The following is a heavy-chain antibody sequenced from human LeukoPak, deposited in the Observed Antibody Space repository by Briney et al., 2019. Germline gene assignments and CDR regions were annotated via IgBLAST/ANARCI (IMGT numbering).Heavy chain of an antibody. CDR2: MSPNSGDT. CDR3: ARGPPNWGYDY. V-gene: IGHV1-8*01. D-gene: IGHD7-27*01. J-gene: IGHJ4*02. CDR1: GYTFTSYD. Sequence: ASVKVSCKASGYTFTSYDFNWVRQATGQRPEWMGWMSPNSGDTGYTQKFQGRVTMTRNTSISTAYMELSSLRSDDTAVYYCARGPPNWGYDYWGPGTLVTVSS.